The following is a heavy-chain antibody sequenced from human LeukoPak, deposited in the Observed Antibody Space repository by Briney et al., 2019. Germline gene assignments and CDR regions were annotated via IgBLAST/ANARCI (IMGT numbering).Heavy chain of an antibody. CDR2: ISAYNGNT. D-gene: IGHD3-10*01. CDR1: GYTFTSYG. CDR3: ARVPIYGSGSYWSY. Sequence: SVKFSCKASGYTFTSYGISWVRQAPGQGLEWMGWISAYNGNTNYAQKLQGRVTMTTDTSTSTAYMELRSLRSDDTAVYYCARVPIYGSGSYWSYWGQGTLVTVSS. V-gene: IGHV1-18*01. J-gene: IGHJ4*02.